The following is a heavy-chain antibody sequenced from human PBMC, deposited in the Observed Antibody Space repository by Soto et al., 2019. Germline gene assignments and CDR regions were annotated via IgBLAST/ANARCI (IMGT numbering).Heavy chain of an antibody. J-gene: IGHJ4*02. CDR1: GYTFTNYY. V-gene: IGHV1-46*03. D-gene: IGHD3-22*01. CDR2: INPGGSFT. CDR3: ARGTFDSSGYIPEG. Sequence: ASVKVSCKASGYTFTNYYIHWVRQAPGQGLEWMGIINPGGSFTDYAQKFQGRVTMTRDTSTSTVYMDLSSLRSEDTALYYCARGTFDSSGYIPEGWGQGTRVTVSS.